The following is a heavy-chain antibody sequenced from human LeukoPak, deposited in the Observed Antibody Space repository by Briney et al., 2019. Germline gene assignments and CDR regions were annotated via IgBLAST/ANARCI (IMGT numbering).Heavy chain of an antibody. Sequence: PSETLSLTCTVSGDSITSGTYYWTWIRQPAGKGLEWVGRIYTSGSTNYNPSLKSRVTISLDTSKNPFSLRLSSVTAADTAVYYCARASGGGWLRLIDRGAFFDYWGQGTLVTVSS. CDR2: IYTSGST. CDR3: ARASGGGWLRLIDRGAFFDY. CDR1: GDSITSGTYY. J-gene: IGHJ4*02. D-gene: IGHD5-12*01. V-gene: IGHV4-61*02.